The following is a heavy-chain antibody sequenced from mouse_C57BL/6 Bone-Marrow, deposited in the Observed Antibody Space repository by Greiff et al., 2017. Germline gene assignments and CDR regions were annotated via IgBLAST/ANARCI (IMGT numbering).Heavy chain of an antibody. D-gene: IGHD1-1*01. Sequence: EVQRVESGGDLVKPGGSLTLSCAASGFTFSSYGMSWVRQPPDKRLEWVATISSGGSYTYYPDSVKGRFTISRDNAKHTLYLQMSSLKSEDTAMYYCARHRYGSSSWYFDVWGTGTTVTVSS. V-gene: IGHV5-6*01. CDR3: ARHRYGSSSWYFDV. CDR1: GFTFSSYG. CDR2: ISSGGSYT. J-gene: IGHJ1*03.